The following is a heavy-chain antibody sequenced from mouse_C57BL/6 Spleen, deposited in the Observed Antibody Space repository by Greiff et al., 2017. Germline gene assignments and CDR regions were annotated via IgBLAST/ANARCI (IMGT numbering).Heavy chain of an antibody. J-gene: IGHJ2*01. CDR2: ISSGGSYT. CDR1: GFTFSSYG. CDR3: ARQAGMYYFDY. D-gene: IGHD4-1*01. V-gene: IGHV5-6*01. Sequence: EVQRVESGGDLVKPGGSLKLSCAASGFTFSSYGMSWVRQTPDKRLEWVATISSGGSYTYYPDSVKGRFTISRDNAKNTLYLQMSSLKSEDTAMYYCARQAGMYYFDYWGQGTTLTVSS.